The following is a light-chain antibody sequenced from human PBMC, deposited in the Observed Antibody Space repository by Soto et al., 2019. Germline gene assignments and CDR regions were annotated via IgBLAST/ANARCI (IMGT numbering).Light chain of an antibody. J-gene: IGLJ1*01. CDR1: SSDVGGYSF. CDR3: SSYTSNSTPFV. Sequence: QSALTQPASVSGSPGQSITISCTGTSSDVGGYSFVSWFQQHPGKAPKLMIFDVNNRPSGVSPRFSGSKSGNTASLTISGLQTDDEADYYCSSYTSNSTPFVFGTGTKLTVL. CDR2: DVN. V-gene: IGLV2-14*03.